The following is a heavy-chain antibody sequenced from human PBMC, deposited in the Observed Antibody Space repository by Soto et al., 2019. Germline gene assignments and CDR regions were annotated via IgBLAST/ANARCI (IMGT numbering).Heavy chain of an antibody. CDR1: GFTFSSYA. V-gene: IGHV3-23*01. Sequence: GGSLRLSCAASGFTFSSYAMSWVRQAPGKGLEWVSAISGSGGSTYYADSVKGRFTISRDNSKNTLYLQMNSLRAEDTAVYYCAKEQDCSSISCYDYYYMDVWGKGTTVTVSS. D-gene: IGHD2-2*01. J-gene: IGHJ6*03. CDR3: AKEQDCSSISCYDYYYMDV. CDR2: ISGSGGST.